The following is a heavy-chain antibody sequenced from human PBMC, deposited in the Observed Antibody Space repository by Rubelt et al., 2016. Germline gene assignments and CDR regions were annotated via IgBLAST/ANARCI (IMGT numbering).Heavy chain of an antibody. CDR1: GGSITNYY. D-gene: IGHD3-10*01. J-gene: IGHJ4*02. V-gene: IGHV4-59*01. Sequence: QVQLQESGPGLVKPSETLSLNCTVSGGSITNYYWSWIRQSPGKGLEWVGYIYYSGSANYNPSLKSRVTIAVDTSKNQFSLKLDSVRAADTAVYYCAREVGYYGSGSSTFDFWGQGTLVTVSS. CDR2: IYYSGSA. CDR3: AREVGYYGSGSSTFDF.